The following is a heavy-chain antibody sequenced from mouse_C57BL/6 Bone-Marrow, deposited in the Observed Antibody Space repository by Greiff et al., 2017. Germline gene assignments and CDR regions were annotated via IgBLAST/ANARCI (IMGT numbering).Heavy chain of an antibody. CDR1: GYTFTSYW. V-gene: IGHV1-5*01. CDR3: TIRTTVVARYAMDY. CDR2: IYPGNSDT. J-gene: IGHJ4*01. D-gene: IGHD1-1*01. Sequence: VQLKQSGTVLARPGASVKMSCKTSGYTFTSYWMHWVKQRPGQGLEWIGAIYPGNSDTSYNQKFKGKAKLTAVTSASTAYMELSSLTNEDSAVYYCTIRTTVVARYAMDYWGQGTSVTVSS.